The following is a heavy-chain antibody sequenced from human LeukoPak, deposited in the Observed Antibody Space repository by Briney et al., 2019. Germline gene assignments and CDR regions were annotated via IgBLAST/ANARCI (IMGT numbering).Heavy chain of an antibody. J-gene: IGHJ6*02. CDR2: IYYSGST. CDR1: GGSISSYY. V-gene: IGHV4-59*01. CDR3: ARASPDGSGYYYAYYYGMDV. D-gene: IGHD3-22*01. Sequence: SETLSLTCTVSGGSISSYYWSWIRQPPGKGLEWIGYIYYSGSTNYNPSLKSRVTISVDTSKNQFSLKLSSVTAADTAVYYCARASPDGSGYYYAYYYGMDVWGQGTTVTVSS.